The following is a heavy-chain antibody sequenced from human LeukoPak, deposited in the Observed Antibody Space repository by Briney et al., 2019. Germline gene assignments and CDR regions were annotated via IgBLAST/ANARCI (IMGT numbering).Heavy chain of an antibody. CDR2: ISSSGSTI. V-gene: IGHV3-11*01. D-gene: IGHD6-6*01. J-gene: IGHJ4*02. Sequence: GGSLRLSCAASGFNFRGQAMSWIRQAPGKGLEWVSYISSSGSTIYYADSVKGRFTISRDNAKNSLYLQMNSLRAEDTAVYYCAGHARGSYLVYWGQGILVTVST. CDR3: AGHARGSYLVY. CDR1: GFNFRGQA.